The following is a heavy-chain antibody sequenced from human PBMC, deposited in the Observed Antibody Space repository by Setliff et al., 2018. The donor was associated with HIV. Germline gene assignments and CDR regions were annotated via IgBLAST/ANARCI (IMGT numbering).Heavy chain of an antibody. D-gene: IGHD6-19*01. V-gene: IGHV1-46*01. CDR3: ARKYTGGPLDY. CDR1: GYTFTSYY. Sequence: ASVKVSCKASGYTFTSYYMHWVRQAPGQGLEWMGIINPSGGSTSYAQKLQGRVTMTTDTSTSTAYMELRSLRSDDTAMYYCARKYTGGPLDYWGQGTLVTVSS. J-gene: IGHJ4*02. CDR2: INPSGGST.